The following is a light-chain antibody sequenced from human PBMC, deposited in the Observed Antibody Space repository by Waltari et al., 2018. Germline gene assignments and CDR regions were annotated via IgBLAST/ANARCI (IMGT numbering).Light chain of an antibody. Sequence: DIQMTQFPSTLSASVGDRLTITCRASQSINSLLAWYQQKPGKAPKLLIYNASSLESGVPSRFSGSGSGTEFTLTISSLQPDDFATYYCQQYNSYEWTFGQGTKVAIK. J-gene: IGKJ1*01. CDR1: QSINSL. CDR2: NAS. CDR3: QQYNSYEWT. V-gene: IGKV1-5*03.